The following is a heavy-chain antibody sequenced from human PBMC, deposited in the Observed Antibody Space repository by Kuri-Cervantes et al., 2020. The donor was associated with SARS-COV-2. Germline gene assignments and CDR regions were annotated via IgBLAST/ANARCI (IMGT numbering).Heavy chain of an antibody. CDR2: IYHSGST. V-gene: IGHV4-38-2*02. D-gene: IGHD6-19*01. J-gene: IGHJ4*02. Sequence: ESLKISCTVSGYSISSGYYWGWIRQPPGKGLEWIGSIYHSGSTYYNPSLKSRVTISVDTSKNQFSLKLSSVTAADTAVYYCARQGDGGFRAVAGTTEWGYWGQGTLVTDSS. CDR1: GYSISSGYY. CDR3: ARQGDGGFRAVAGTTEWGY.